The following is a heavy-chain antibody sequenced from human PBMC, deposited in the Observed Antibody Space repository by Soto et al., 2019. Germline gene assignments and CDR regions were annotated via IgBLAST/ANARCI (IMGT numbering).Heavy chain of an antibody. CDR1: GFPFSGSA. CDR2: IRSKANNYAT. J-gene: IGHJ4*02. Sequence: EVQLVESGGGLVQPGGSLKLSCAASGFPFSGSAMHWVRQASGKGLEWVGRIRSKANNYATAYAASVKGRFTISRDDSKNTAYLQMNSLKTEDTAVYFCTISLDTSMDYWGQGTLVTVS. V-gene: IGHV3-73*02. CDR3: TISLDTSMDY. D-gene: IGHD5-18*01.